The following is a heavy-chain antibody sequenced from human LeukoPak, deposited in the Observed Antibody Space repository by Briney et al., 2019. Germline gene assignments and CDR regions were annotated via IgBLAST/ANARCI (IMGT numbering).Heavy chain of an antibody. V-gene: IGHV1-8*01. CDR1: GYTFTSYD. Sequence: ASVKVSCKASGYTFTSYDINWVRQATGQGLEWMGWMNPNSGNTGYAQKFQGRVTMTRNTSISTAYMELSSLRSEDTAVYYCARLMRPLRYFEWLSLDYWGQGTLVTVSS. CDR2: MNPNSGNT. CDR3: ARLMRPLRYFEWLSLDY. J-gene: IGHJ4*02. D-gene: IGHD3-9*01.